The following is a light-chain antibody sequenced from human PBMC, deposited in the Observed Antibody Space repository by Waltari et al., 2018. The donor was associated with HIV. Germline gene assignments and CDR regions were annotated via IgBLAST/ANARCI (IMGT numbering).Light chain of an antibody. V-gene: IGLV1-47*01. Sequence: QAVLTQTPSASASPGQKLTIPCSGSDSTIGTHYVYWYHQFPGRAPKLLLYQNNQRSSGVPDRFSGSKSGTSASLTISGLRSEDEGTYFCGAWDDNLRGVFGGGTRVTVL. CDR1: DSTIGTHY. CDR3: GAWDDNLRGV. CDR2: QNN. J-gene: IGLJ2*01.